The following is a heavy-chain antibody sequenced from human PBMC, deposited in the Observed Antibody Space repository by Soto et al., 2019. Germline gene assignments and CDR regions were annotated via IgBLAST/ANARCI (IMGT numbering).Heavy chain of an antibody. Sequence: QAQVLQSGAEVKKPGASVKVSCEASGYSFTGYCISWVRQAPGQGLEWMGWISVHNGDTLYAQNLQDRVTMTTDTSTNTAYLELRSLRSDDTALYYCARDSGVGSYGPGIPGMDIWGQGTTVTVSS. CDR2: ISVHNGDT. J-gene: IGHJ6*02. CDR3: ARDSGVGSYGPGIPGMDI. D-gene: IGHD3-10*01. CDR1: GYSFTGYC. V-gene: IGHV1-18*01.